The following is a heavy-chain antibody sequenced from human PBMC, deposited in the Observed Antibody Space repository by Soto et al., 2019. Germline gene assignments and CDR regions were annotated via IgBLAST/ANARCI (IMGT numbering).Heavy chain of an antibody. D-gene: IGHD6-19*01. J-gene: IGHJ4*02. CDR1: GFTFSSYT. CDR2: VSGRGANT. V-gene: IGHV3-23*04. Sequence: DVQLVESGGGFVQPGGSLRVSCAASGFTFSSYTMGWVRQAPGKGLEWVSSVSGRGANTYYADSVKGRFTISRDNSKNTLYLQMNNLRGEDTAVDYCAKDRGGFANGWEYFDFWGQGTLVIVSS. CDR3: AKDRGGFANGWEYFDF.